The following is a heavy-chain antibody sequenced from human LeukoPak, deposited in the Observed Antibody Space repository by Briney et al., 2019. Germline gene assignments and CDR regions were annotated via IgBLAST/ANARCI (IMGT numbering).Heavy chain of an antibody. D-gene: IGHD1-26*01. J-gene: IGHJ4*02. V-gene: IGHV3-53*01. Sequence: GGSLRLSFAASGFTVSSNYISWVRQAPGKGLEWVSVIYSGGSTYYADSVKGRFTISRDNSKNTLYLQMNSLRAEDTAVYYCARGVGATGGNYWGQGTLVTVSS. CDR2: IYSGGST. CDR1: GFTVSSNY. CDR3: ARGVGATGGNY.